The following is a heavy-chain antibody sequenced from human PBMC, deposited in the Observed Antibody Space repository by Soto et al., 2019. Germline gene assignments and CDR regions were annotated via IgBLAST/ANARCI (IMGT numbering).Heavy chain of an antibody. Sequence: GGSLRLSCAASGFTFSSYAMSWVRQAPGKGLEWVSAISGSGGSTYYADSVKGRFTISRDNSKKTLYLQMNSLRAEDTAVYYCAKNGEGCSGGSCYSDYYYYYGMDVWGQGTTVTVSS. CDR2: ISGSGGST. CDR1: GFTFSSYA. J-gene: IGHJ6*02. CDR3: AKNGEGCSGGSCYSDYYYYYGMDV. D-gene: IGHD2-15*01. V-gene: IGHV3-23*01.